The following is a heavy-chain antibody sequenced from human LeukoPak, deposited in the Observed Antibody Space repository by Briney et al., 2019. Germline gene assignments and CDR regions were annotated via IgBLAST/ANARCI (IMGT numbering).Heavy chain of an antibody. D-gene: IGHD3-3*01. Sequence: QSGGSLRLSCAASGFTFSSYEMNWVRQAPGKGLEWVSYISSSGDTIYYADSVRGRFTISRDNAKNSLYPQMNSLRAEDTAVYYCARDQTERRTLEWLTRYYYYYMDVWGKGTTVTVSS. CDR2: ISSSGDTI. V-gene: IGHV3-48*03. CDR3: ARDQTERRTLEWLTRYYYYYMDV. J-gene: IGHJ6*03. CDR1: GFTFSSYE.